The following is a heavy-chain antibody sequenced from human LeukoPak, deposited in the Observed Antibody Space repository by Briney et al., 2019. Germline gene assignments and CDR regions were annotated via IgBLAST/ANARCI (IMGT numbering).Heavy chain of an antibody. CDR2: IIPIFGTA. J-gene: IGHJ5*02. Sequence: SVKVSCKASGGTFSSYAISWVRQAPGQGLEWMGGIIPIFGTANYAQKFQGRVTITADESTSTAYMELSSLRSEDTAVYYCARDPYYYDRSGGFDPWGQGTLVTVSS. D-gene: IGHD3-22*01. V-gene: IGHV1-69*13. CDR1: GGTFSSYA. CDR3: ARDPYYYDRSGGFDP.